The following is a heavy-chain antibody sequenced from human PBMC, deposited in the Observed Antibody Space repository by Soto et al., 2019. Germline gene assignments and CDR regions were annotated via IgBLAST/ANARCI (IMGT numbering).Heavy chain of an antibody. CDR2: IYGSGDST. J-gene: IGHJ5*02. CDR3: AKVVFVPADREFDP. Sequence: GGSLRLSCAASGFTFATYTMNWVRQAPGKGLEWVSGIYGSGDSTFYADSVKGRFTISRDNSKNTLYLQMNSLRAEDTAVYYCAKVVFVPADREFDPWGQGTLVTVSS. CDR1: GFTFATYT. V-gene: IGHV3-23*01. D-gene: IGHD2-2*01.